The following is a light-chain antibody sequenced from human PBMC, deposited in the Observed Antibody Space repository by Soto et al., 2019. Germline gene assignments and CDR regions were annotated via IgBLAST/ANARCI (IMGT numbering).Light chain of an antibody. CDR2: EVS. V-gene: IGLV2-14*01. Sequence: QSVLTQAASVSGSPGQSITISCTGTSSDDALYRYVSWFQQHPGKAPKLLIYEVSKRPSGVPIRFSGSRSDKTASLTISGLQAEDEADYYCIGQKGANRYVFGAVTKVIV. CDR1: SSDDALYRY. J-gene: IGLJ1*01. CDR3: IGQKGANRYV.